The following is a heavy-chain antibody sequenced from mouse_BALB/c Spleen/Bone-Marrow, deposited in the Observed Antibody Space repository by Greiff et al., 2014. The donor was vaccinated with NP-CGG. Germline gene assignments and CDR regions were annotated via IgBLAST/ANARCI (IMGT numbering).Heavy chain of an antibody. V-gene: IGHV1-54*01. CDR1: GYAFTNYL. CDR2: INPGSGGT. CDR3: ARWDYAMDY. Sequence: QVHVKQSGAELVRPGTSVKVSCKASGYAFTNYLIEWVKQRPGQGLEWIGVINPGSGGTNYNEKFKGKATLTADKSSSTAYMQLSSLASDDSAVYFCARWDYAMDYWGQGTSVTVSS. J-gene: IGHJ4*01.